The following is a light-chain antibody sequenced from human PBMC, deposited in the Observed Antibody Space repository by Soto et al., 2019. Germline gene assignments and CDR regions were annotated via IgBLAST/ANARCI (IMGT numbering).Light chain of an antibody. CDR3: HQYNKWPPT. CDR2: GTS. V-gene: IGKV3-15*01. CDR1: ESVSGD. J-gene: IGKJ1*01. Sequence: EVVMTQSAATLSVSTGERATLSCRASESVSGDLAWYQQRPGQAPRLLIYGTSTRASGVPARFSGSGSGKEFTLTISSPQSEDFAVYYCHQYNKWPPTFGQGTKVDIK.